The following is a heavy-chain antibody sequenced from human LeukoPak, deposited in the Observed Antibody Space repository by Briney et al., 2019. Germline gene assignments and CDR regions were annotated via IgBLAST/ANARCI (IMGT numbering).Heavy chain of an antibody. Sequence: GGSLRLSCAASGFTFGDYAMHWVRQAPGKGLEWVSGISWNSGSIGYADSVRGRFTISRDNAKNSLYLQMNSLRAEDTALYYCAKISTRAPAGMDVWGQGTTVTVSS. V-gene: IGHV3-9*01. CDR3: AKISTRAPAGMDV. D-gene: IGHD1-1*01. CDR2: ISWNSGSI. CDR1: GFTFGDYA. J-gene: IGHJ6*02.